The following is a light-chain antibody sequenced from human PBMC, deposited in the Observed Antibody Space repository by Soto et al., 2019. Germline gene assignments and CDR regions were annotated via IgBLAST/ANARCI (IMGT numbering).Light chain of an antibody. CDR3: QQRSDWGIT. Sequence: DIVSTQSPRTLSLSPGERATLSCRASLSVSSYLAWYQQKPGQAPRLLIYDVSNRASGIPARFSGSGSETDFTLTISSLEPEDFAVYYCQQRSDWGITFAQGTRLEIK. CDR1: LSVSSY. J-gene: IGKJ5*01. V-gene: IGKV3-11*01. CDR2: DVS.